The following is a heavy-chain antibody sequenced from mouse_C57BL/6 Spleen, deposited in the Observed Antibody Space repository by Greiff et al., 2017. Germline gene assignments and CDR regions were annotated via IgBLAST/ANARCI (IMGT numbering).Heavy chain of an antibody. V-gene: IGHV14-4*01. CDR2: IDPENGDT. CDR3: TPNWGFDY. J-gene: IGHJ2*01. D-gene: IGHD4-1*01. CDR1: GFNIKDDY. Sequence: EVQLQQSGAELVRPGASVKLSCTASGFNIKDDYMHWVKQRPEQGLEWIGWIDPENGDTEYASKFQGKATITADTSSNTAYLQLSSLTSEDTAVYYCTPNWGFDYWGQGTTLTVSS.